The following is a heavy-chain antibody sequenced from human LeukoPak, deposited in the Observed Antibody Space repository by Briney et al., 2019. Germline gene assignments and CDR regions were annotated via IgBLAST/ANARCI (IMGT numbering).Heavy chain of an antibody. D-gene: IGHD6-19*01. V-gene: IGHV3-23*01. Sequence: GGSLRLSCAASGFIFSNYAMNWVRQVPGRGLEWVSTISSRGDSTYVADSVKGRFTISRDNSKNSLYLQMNTVRADDTAVYYCVTGPRPDITVAHSVENWGQGTLVTVSS. CDR2: ISSRGDST. CDR1: GFIFSNYA. J-gene: IGHJ4*02. CDR3: VTGPRPDITVAHSVEN.